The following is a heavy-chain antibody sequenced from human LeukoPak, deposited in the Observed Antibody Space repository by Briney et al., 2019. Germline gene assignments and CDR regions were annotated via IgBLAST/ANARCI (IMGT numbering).Heavy chain of an antibody. CDR3: ARDQVGNGDYASGWY. J-gene: IGHJ4*02. Sequence: PGGSLRLSCAASGFAFSDYYISWIRQAPGKGLEWVSYISSSSSYTNYADSVKGRFTISRDNAKNSLYLQMNSLRAEGTAVYYCARDQVGNGDYASGWYWGQGTLVTVSS. V-gene: IGHV3-11*06. CDR1: GFAFSDYY. CDR2: ISSSSSYT. D-gene: IGHD4-17*01.